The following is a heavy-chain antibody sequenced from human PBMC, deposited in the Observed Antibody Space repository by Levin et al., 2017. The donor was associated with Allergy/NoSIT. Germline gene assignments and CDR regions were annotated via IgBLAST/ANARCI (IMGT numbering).Heavy chain of an antibody. CDR3: ARDWTTAAPRGGHYYYGMDV. Sequence: KASETLSLTCTVSGGSITNYYWSWIRQPPGKGLEWIGYIYYSGSTNYNPSLQSRLTISVDTSKNQFSLKLSSVTAADSAMYYCARDWTTAAPRGGHYYYGMDVWGQGTTVTVSS. D-gene: IGHD4-11*01. CDR2: IYYSGST. V-gene: IGHV4-59*01. CDR1: GGSITNYY. J-gene: IGHJ6*02.